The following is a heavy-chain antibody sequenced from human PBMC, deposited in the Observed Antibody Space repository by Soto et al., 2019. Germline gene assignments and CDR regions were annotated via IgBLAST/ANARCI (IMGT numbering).Heavy chain of an antibody. CDR3: ARGQEGVVATH. CDR1: GGSLSGYY. V-gene: IGHV4-34*01. J-gene: IGHJ4*02. Sequence: QVQLQQWGAGLLKPSETLSLNCAVNGGSLSGYYWSWIRQPPGKGLEWIGESKDGGRTNYSPSLKSRATISPDTSNNQFSLRLYSVTAADTGVYYCARGQEGVVATHWDQGTLVTVSS. D-gene: IGHD5-12*01. CDR2: SKDGGRT.